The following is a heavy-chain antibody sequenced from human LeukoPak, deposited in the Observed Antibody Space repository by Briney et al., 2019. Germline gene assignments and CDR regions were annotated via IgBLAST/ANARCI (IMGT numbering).Heavy chain of an antibody. D-gene: IGHD1-26*01. CDR3: ARTPSGSFRPNYFDY. Sequence: PSETLSLTCTVSGGSISSYYWSWIRQPAGKGLEWIGRIYTSGSTNYNPSLKSRVTMSVDTSKNQFSLKLSSVTAADTAVYYCARTPSGSFRPNYFDYWAREPWSPSPQ. J-gene: IGHJ4*02. CDR2: IYTSGST. CDR1: GGSISSYY. V-gene: IGHV4-4*07.